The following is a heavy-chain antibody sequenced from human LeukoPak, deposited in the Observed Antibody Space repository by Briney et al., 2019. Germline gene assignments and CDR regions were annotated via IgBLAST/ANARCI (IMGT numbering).Heavy chain of an antibody. CDR3: ATILVTVVTPAYY. V-gene: IGHV1-24*01. Sequence: ASVKVSCKVSGYTLTELSMHWVRQAPGKGLEWLGGFDPEDGATIFAQKFQGRVTMTEDTSTDTAYMELSSLRSEDTVVYYCATILVTVVTPAYYWGQGTLVTVSS. J-gene: IGHJ4*02. CDR1: GYTLTELS. D-gene: IGHD4-23*01. CDR2: FDPEDGAT.